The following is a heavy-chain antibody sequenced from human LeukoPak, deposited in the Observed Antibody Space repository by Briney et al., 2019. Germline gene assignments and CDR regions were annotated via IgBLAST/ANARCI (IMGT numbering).Heavy chain of an antibody. CDR2: INPNSGGT. V-gene: IGHV1-2*02. J-gene: IGHJ5*02. Sequence: GASVKVSCKASGYTFTDYYLHWVRQAPGQGLEWMGWINPNSGGTNYAQKFQGRVTMTRDTSISTAYMELSRLRSDDTAVYYCARGDSVILVGATTLHIDPWGQGTLVTVSS. D-gene: IGHD1-26*01. CDR1: GYTFTDYY. CDR3: ARGDSVILVGATTLHIDP.